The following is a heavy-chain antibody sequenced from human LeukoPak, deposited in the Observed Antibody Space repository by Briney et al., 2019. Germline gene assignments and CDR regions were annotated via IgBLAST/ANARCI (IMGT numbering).Heavy chain of an antibody. V-gene: IGHV3-11*05. CDR1: GFTFSDYY. Sequence: KPGGSVRLSCAASGFTFSDYYMSWIRQAPGKGLEWISYISSSSSYTNYVDSVKGRFTISRDNAKNSLYLQMNSLRAEDTAVYYCVRAVSVSSYYFDTSGQGDLVTVSS. J-gene: IGHJ4*02. CDR2: ISSSSSYT. D-gene: IGHD5/OR15-5a*01. CDR3: VRAVSVSSYYFDT.